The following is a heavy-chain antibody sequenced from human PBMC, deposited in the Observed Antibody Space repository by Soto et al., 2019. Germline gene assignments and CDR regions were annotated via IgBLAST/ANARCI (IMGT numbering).Heavy chain of an antibody. CDR2: IKTRTDGGTT. Sequence: LRLSCAASGFTFSNAWMSWVRQAPGKGLEWVGRIKTRTDGGTTDFAAPVEGRFTISRDDSKSTLYLQMNSLKTEDTAVYYCTTNGSTSFAYWGQGTLVTVSS. CDR3: TTNGSTSFAY. J-gene: IGHJ4*02. CDR1: GFTFSNAW. V-gene: IGHV3-15*05. D-gene: IGHD2-2*01.